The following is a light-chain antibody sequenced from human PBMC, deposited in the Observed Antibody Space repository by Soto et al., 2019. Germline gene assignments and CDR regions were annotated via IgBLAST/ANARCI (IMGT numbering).Light chain of an antibody. Sequence: QSVLNQPPSASGTPGQRVTISCSGSSSNIGSNTVNWYQQLPGTAPKLLIYSNNQRPSGVPDRFSGSKSGNTASLTISGLQAEDEADYYCSSYTSSSTLHVVFGGGTKLTVL. J-gene: IGLJ2*01. V-gene: IGLV1-44*01. CDR2: SNN. CDR1: SSNIGSNT. CDR3: SSYTSSSTLHVV.